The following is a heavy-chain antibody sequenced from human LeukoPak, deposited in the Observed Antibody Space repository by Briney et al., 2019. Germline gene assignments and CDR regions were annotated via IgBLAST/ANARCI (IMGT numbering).Heavy chain of an antibody. CDR1: GLTFRTTW. D-gene: IGHD3-16*02. CDR2: MNGEGTTI. J-gene: IGHJ4*02. V-gene: IGHV3-74*01. Sequence: GGSLRLSCATSGLTFRTTWMHWVRQAPGKGLMWVSRMNGEGTTIDYADSVKGRFTISRDNSKNTLYLQMNSLRAEDTAVYYCARDLIVSNFDYWGQGTLVTVSS. CDR3: ARDLIVSNFDY.